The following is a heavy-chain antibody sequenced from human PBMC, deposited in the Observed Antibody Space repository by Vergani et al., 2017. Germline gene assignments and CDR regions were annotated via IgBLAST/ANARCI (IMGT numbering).Heavy chain of an antibody. V-gene: IGHV4-61*01. CDR1: GGSVSSGSYY. Sequence: QVQLQESGPGLVKPSETLSLTCTVSGGSVSSGSYYWSWIRQPPGKGLEWIGYIYYSGSTNYNPSLKSRVTISVDTSKNQFSLKLSSVTAEDTAVYYCARGRHYYDSSGYQTHYMDVWGKGTTVTVSS. CDR2: IYYSGST. CDR3: ARGRHYYDSSGYQTHYMDV. D-gene: IGHD3-22*01. J-gene: IGHJ6*03.